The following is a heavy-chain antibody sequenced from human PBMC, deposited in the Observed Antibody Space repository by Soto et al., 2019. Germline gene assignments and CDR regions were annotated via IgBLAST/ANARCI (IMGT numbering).Heavy chain of an antibody. D-gene: IGHD3-9*01. CDR1: GYTFTSYG. V-gene: IGHV1-18*01. CDR3: ARAYDIWTGYYIFDY. J-gene: IGHJ4*02. CDR2: ISAYNGNT. Sequence: QVQLVQSGAEVKKPGASVKVSCKASGYTFTSYGISWVRQAPGQGLEWMGWISAYNGNTNYAQKHQGRVTMTTDTSTITAYMELRSLRSDDTAVYYCARAYDIWTGYYIFDYWGQGTLVTVSS.